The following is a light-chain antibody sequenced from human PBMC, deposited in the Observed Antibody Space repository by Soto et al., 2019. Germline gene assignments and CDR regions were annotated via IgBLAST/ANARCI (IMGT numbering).Light chain of an antibody. V-gene: IGLV2-23*02. Sequence: QSALTQPASVSGSPGQSIAISCTGTSSDVGRYNLVTWYQQHPDKAPKLLIHEVINRPSGVSNRYSGSKSGNTASLTISGLQAEDEADYYFCSYAGSGSYVFGSGTKLTVL. CDR3: CSYAGSGSYV. J-gene: IGLJ1*01. CDR2: EVI. CDR1: SSDVGRYNL.